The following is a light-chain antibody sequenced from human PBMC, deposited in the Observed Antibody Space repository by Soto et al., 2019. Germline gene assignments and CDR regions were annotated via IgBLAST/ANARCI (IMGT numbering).Light chain of an antibody. CDR3: QQENSFPPT. Sequence: EIVLTQSPATLSLSPGARATLSCRASQSVSSYLAWYQKKPGQAPRLLIYGASSRATGIPDRFSGSGSGTDFTLTISRLEPEDFATYYGQQENSFPPTFGQGTRLEIK. CDR2: GAS. J-gene: IGKJ5*01. CDR1: QSVSSY. V-gene: IGKV3-11*01.